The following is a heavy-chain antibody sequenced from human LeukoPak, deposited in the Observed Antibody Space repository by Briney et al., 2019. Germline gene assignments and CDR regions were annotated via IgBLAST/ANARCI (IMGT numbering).Heavy chain of an antibody. Sequence: GGSLRLSCAASGFTFSIYAMSWVRQAPGKGLEWVSAISGSGGSTYYADSVKGRFTISRDNSKNTLYLQMSSLRAEDTAVYYCATIPGYSSGYGMDVWGQGTTVTVSS. D-gene: IGHD6-19*01. CDR2: ISGSGGST. J-gene: IGHJ6*02. CDR3: ATIPGYSSGYGMDV. V-gene: IGHV3-23*01. CDR1: GFTFSIYA.